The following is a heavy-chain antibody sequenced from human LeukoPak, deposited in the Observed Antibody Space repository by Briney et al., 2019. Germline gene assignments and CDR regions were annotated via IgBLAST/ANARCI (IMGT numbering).Heavy chain of an antibody. V-gene: IGHV3-15*01. CDR1: GFTFSNAW. D-gene: IGHD3-16*01. J-gene: IGHJ4*02. CDR2: INTKTGGDRT. CDR3: VGGAARIRY. Sequence: WETLRLSCVVSGFTFSNAWLSWIRQAPGKGRVLGGRINTKTGGDRTDYAAPMEARFTISRDDSKNTLSLQMNSPNAEDTAVYYCVGGAARIRYWGQGTLVTVSS.